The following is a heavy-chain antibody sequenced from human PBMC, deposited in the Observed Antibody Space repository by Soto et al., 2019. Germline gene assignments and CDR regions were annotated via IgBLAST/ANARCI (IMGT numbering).Heavy chain of an antibody. V-gene: IGHV4-59*01. Sequence: SETLCLTWTVAGGSISSYDWSWIRQPPGKGLEWIGYIYYSGSTNYNPSLKSRVTISVDTSKNQFSLKLSSVTAADTAVYYCARAHGSRGDYYYVMAVWGQGTTVTVS. J-gene: IGHJ6*02. CDR3: ARAHGSRGDYYYVMAV. D-gene: IGHD3-10*01. CDR2: IYYSGST. CDR1: GGSISSYD.